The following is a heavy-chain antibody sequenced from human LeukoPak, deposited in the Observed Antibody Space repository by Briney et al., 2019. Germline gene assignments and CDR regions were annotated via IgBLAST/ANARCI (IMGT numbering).Heavy chain of an antibody. CDR2: ISSSSSYI. CDR1: GFTFSSYS. J-gene: IGHJ6*03. CDR3: SRAVNYYGSGSYPVYYYYYYMDG. Sequence: GGSLRLSCAASGFTFSSYSMNWVRQAPGKGLEWVSSISSSSSYIYYADSVKGGFTIFRNNAKNSLYLQMNSLRAEDTAVYDCSRAVNYYGSGSYPVYYYYYYMDGGGKGTTVTVS. V-gene: IGHV3-21*01. D-gene: IGHD3-10*01.